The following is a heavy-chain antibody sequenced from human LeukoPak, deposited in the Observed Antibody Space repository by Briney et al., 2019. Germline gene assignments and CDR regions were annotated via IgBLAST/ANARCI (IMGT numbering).Heavy chain of an antibody. CDR3: ARGRDLTSNFDC. CDR1: GFTFNTNH. CDR2: AYAGGST. Sequence: GGSLRLSCAASGFTFNTNHMTWVRQPPGKGLEWVSLAYAGGSTFYPDSVKDRFTISRDNSRNTLYLQMNSLRAEDTAVYYCARGRDLTSNFDCWGQGTLVTVSS. V-gene: IGHV3-66*01. J-gene: IGHJ4*02. D-gene: IGHD2-2*01.